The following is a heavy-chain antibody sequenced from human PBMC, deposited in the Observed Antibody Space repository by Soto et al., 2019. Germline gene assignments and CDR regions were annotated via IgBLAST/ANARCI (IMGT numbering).Heavy chain of an antibody. V-gene: IGHV4-39*01. CDR1: GGSITSSRYY. CDR3: AGVEPHNDFWSANYYFAY. Sequence: SETLSLTCTVSGGSITSSRYYWAWIRQPPGKGLEWIGTIYYGGSTYYNASLKSRVTISVDTSKNQFSLKLSSVTAADTAVYFCAGVEPHNDFWSANYYFAYWGQGTLVTVSS. CDR2: IYYGGST. D-gene: IGHD3-3*01. J-gene: IGHJ4*01.